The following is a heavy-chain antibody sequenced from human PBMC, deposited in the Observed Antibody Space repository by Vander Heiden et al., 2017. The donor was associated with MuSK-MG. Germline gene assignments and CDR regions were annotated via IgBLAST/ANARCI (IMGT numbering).Heavy chain of an antibody. CDR3: ARGRLRHSRGGPYYYGMDV. CDR2: INHSGST. D-gene: IGHD3-16*01. J-gene: IGHJ6*02. Sequence: QVQLQQWGAGLLKPSETLSLTCAVYGGSFSGYYWSWIRQPPGKGLEWIGEINHSGSTNYNPSLKSRVTISVDTSKNQFSLKLSSVTAADTAVYYCARGRLRHSRGGPYYYGMDVWGQGTTVTVSS. CDR1: GGSFSGYY. V-gene: IGHV4-34*01.